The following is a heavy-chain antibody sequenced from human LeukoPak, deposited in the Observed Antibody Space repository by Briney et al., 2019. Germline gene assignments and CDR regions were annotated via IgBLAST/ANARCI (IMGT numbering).Heavy chain of an antibody. D-gene: IGHD6-19*01. CDR2: IYYSGST. J-gene: IGHJ4*02. V-gene: IGHV4-59*01. CDR1: GGSISSYY. CDR3: AKIAVAGGNYFDY. Sequence: SQTLSLTCTVSGGSISSYYWSWIRQPPGKGLGWIGYIYYSGSTNYNPSLKSRVTISVDTSKNQFSLKLSSVTAADTAVYYCAKIAVAGGNYFDYWGQGTLVTVSS.